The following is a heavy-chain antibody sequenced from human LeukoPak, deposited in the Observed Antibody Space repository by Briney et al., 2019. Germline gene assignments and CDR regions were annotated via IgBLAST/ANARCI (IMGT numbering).Heavy chain of an antibody. CDR2: ISGSGTYI. Sequence: GGSLRLSWAASGFTFRDYSLNWVRQAPGKGLEWVSFISGSGTYIYYADSVKGRFTISRDNAKNSLFLQMNSLRVEDTAVYYCARDLRAGMTTVTFDAFDIWGQGTMVTVSS. D-gene: IGHD4-17*01. CDR3: ARDLRAGMTTVTFDAFDI. J-gene: IGHJ3*02. CDR1: GFTFRDYS. V-gene: IGHV3-21*01.